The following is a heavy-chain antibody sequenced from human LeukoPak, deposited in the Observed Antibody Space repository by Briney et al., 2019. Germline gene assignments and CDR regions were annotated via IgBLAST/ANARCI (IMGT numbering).Heavy chain of an antibody. V-gene: IGHV4-30-4*01. Sequence: SQTLSLTFTVSGGSISSGDYYWSWIRQPPGKGLEWIGYIYYSGSTYYNPSLKSRVTISVDTSKNQFSLKLSSVTAADTAVYYCARGITILPGSFDIWGQGTMVTVSS. CDR3: ARGITILPGSFDI. D-gene: IGHD3-9*01. J-gene: IGHJ3*02. CDR2: IYYSGST. CDR1: GGSISSGDYY.